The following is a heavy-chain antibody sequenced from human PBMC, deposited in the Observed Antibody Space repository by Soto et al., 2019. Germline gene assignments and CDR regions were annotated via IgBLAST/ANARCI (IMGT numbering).Heavy chain of an antibody. Sequence: QVQLQESGPGLVKPSQTLSLTCTVSGGSINSGDYYWSWIRQPPGKGLEWIGYIYYSGSTYYNPSLKSRVTISVDTSKNQFSLKLSSVTAADTAVYYCAREVVVVVAATVAYYGTDVWGQGTTVTVSS. CDR1: GGSINSGDYY. D-gene: IGHD2-15*01. J-gene: IGHJ6*02. CDR2: IYYSGST. CDR3: AREVVVVVAATVAYYGTDV. V-gene: IGHV4-30-4*01.